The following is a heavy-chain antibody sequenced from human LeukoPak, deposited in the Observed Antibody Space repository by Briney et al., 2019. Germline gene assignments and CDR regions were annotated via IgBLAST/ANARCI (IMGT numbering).Heavy chain of an antibody. CDR1: GYTLEVYG. J-gene: IGHJ4*02. D-gene: IGHD2/OR15-2a*01. V-gene: IGHV3-20*01. CDR3: DRGIESSIDY. CDR2: ITWNGCST. Sequence: GGSLRLFCGASGYTLEVYGMSWVRRARGRGREGVSGITWNGCSTGYADSVRGRFTISRENAKNSLYLQMNSLRAEDTALYDCDRGIESSIDYWGQGTLVTVSS.